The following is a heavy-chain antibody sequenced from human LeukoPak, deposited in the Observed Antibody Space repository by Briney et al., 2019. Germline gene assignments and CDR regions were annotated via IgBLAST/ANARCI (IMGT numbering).Heavy chain of an antibody. CDR1: GFTFSNAW. J-gene: IGHJ4*02. CDR3: TTDLVVVMY. Sequence: GGSLRLSCAASGFTFSNAWMSWVRQAPGKGLEWVGRIKSKTDGATTDYAAPVKGRFTISRDDSKNTLYLQMNSLKTEDTAVYYCTTDLVVVMYWGQGTLVTVSS. V-gene: IGHV3-15*01. CDR2: IKSKTDGATT. D-gene: IGHD2-21*01.